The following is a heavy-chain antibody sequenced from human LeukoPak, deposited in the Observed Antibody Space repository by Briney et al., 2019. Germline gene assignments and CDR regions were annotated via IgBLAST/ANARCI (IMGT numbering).Heavy chain of an antibody. V-gene: IGHV1-46*01. CDR3: AREGVAGTGLDY. D-gene: IGHD6-13*01. J-gene: IGHJ4*02. CDR2: NPTGGT. CDR1: GYTFSMYN. Sequence: ASVKVSCKASGYTFSMYNMHWVRNPTGGTSYAQKLQGRITVTRDTSTSTMFMDLSSLRSEDTAVYYCAREGVAGTGLDYWGQGTPVTVSS.